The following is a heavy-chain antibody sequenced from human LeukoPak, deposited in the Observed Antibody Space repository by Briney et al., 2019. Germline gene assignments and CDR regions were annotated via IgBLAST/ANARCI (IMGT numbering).Heavy chain of an antibody. D-gene: IGHD5-18*01. CDR1: GFTFGDHA. CDR2: IRSKGYGGTT. J-gene: IGHJ6*02. Sequence: GGSLRLSCTASGFTFGDHAMSWVRQAPGKGLEWVGFIRSKGYGGTTEYAASVKGRFTISRDDSKGIAYLQMNSLKIEDTAVYYCTRGPTQQWLYYGMDVWGQGTTVNVSS. V-gene: IGHV3-49*04. CDR3: TRGPTQQWLYYGMDV.